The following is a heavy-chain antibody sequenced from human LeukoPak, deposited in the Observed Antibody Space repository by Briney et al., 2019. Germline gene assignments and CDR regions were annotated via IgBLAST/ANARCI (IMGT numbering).Heavy chain of an antibody. Sequence: PSETLSLTCTVSGDSISSGGYYWSWIRQHPGKGLEWIGYIYYSGSTYYNPSLKSRVTISVDTSKNQFSLKLSSVTAADTAVYYCARDLSASLLWFGEGPMNAFDIWGQGTMVTVSS. CDR2: IYYSGST. D-gene: IGHD3-10*01. CDR3: ARDLSASLLWFGEGPMNAFDI. V-gene: IGHV4-31*03. CDR1: GDSISSGGYY. J-gene: IGHJ3*02.